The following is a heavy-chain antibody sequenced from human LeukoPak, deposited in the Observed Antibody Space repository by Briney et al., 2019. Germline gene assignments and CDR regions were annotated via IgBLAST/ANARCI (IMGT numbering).Heavy chain of an antibody. CDR1: GYIFTSYI. D-gene: IGHD6-13*01. CDR3: AREEGAPIAAANI. J-gene: IGHJ3*02. Sequence: ASVNVSCKASGYIFTSYIISWVRQAPGQGLEWMGWISAYNGDTNYVQKFQGRVTMTTDTSTSTAYMEVKSLRSDDTAVYYCAREEGAPIAAANIWGLGTKVTVSS. CDR2: ISAYNGDT. V-gene: IGHV1-18*01.